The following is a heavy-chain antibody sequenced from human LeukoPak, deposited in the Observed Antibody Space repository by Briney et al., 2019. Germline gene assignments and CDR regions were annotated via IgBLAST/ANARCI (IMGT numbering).Heavy chain of an antibody. J-gene: IGHJ5*02. CDR3: ATISSIADRGGNWFDP. Sequence: GRSLRLSCAASGFTFSSYAMHWVRQAPGKGLEWVAVISYDGSNKYYADSVKGRFTISRDNSKNTLYLQMNSLRAEDTAVYYCATISSIADRGGNWFDPWGQGTLVTVSS. V-gene: IGHV3-30*04. CDR1: GFTFSSYA. D-gene: IGHD6-6*01. CDR2: ISYDGSNK.